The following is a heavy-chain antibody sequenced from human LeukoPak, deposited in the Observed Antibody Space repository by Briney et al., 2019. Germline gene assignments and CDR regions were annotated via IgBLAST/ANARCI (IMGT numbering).Heavy chain of an antibody. CDR3: ASGVHYSSGWIDI. CDR1: GFTLSSNE. V-gene: IGHV3-48*03. J-gene: IGHJ3*02. Sequence: GGSLRLSCAASGFTLSSNERNWVRQAPGKGLEWLSYISSSGGTIHYVDSVKGRFTISRDNAKNSLFLQMNSLRAEDTAVYYCASGVHYSSGWIDIWGQGTMVPVSS. D-gene: IGHD6-19*01. CDR2: ISSSGGTI.